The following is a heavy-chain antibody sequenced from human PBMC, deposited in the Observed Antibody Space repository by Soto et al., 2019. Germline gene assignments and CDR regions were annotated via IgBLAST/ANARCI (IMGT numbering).Heavy chain of an antibody. J-gene: IGHJ4*02. CDR2: TSYDGSNK. CDR1: GFTFNSYA. Sequence: GGSLRLSCAASGFTFNSYAMHWVRQAPGKGLEWVAVTSYDGSNKYHADSVKGRFTISRDNSKNTLYLQMNSLRAEDTAIYYCASFGRYLGTGFDYWGQGTLVTVCS. D-gene: IGHD1-26*01. V-gene: IGHV3-30-3*01. CDR3: ASFGRYLGTGFDY.